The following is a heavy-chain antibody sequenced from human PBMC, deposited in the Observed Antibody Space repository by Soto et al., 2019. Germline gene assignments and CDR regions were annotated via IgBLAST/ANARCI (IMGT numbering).Heavy chain of an antibody. J-gene: IGHJ4*02. Sequence: QVQLVQSGAEVKKPGSSVKVSCKASGGTFSSYAISWVRQAPGQGLEWMGGIIPIFGTANYAQKFQGRVKITADESTSTAFMERSSMRSEVTAVYDCARESRAARPFDYWGQGTLATVSS. CDR2: IIPIFGTA. D-gene: IGHD6-6*01. CDR1: GGTFSSYA. V-gene: IGHV1-69*12. CDR3: ARESRAARPFDY.